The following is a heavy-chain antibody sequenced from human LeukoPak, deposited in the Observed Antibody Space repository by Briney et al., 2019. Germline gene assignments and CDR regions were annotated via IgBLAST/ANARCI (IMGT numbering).Heavy chain of an antibody. CDR3: AKDGYEFWSAYRLDL. J-gene: IGHJ5*02. CDR1: GFTFSNYA. Sequence: PGGSLRLSCAASGFTFSNYAMTWVRQAPGKGLEWVSAISGSDGSTYYSDSVTARFTISRDNSKNTLYLQMTSLRTDDTAVYFCAKDGYEFWSAYRLDLWGQGTLVTVSS. CDR2: ISGSDGST. V-gene: IGHV3-23*01. D-gene: IGHD3-3*01.